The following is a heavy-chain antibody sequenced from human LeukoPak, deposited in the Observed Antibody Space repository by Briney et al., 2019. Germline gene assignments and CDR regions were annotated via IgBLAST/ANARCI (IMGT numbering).Heavy chain of an antibody. D-gene: IGHD2-2*01. CDR3: AKDPDYQLLSRAAFDI. CDR1: GFTFSSYA. CDR2: ISGSGGST. J-gene: IGHJ3*02. Sequence: GGSLRLSCAASGFTFSSYAMSWVRQAPGKGLEWVSAISGSGGSTSYADSGKGRFTISRDNSKNTLYPQMNALKAEDTAVYYCAKDPDYQLLSRAAFDIWGQGTMATVSS. V-gene: IGHV3-23*01.